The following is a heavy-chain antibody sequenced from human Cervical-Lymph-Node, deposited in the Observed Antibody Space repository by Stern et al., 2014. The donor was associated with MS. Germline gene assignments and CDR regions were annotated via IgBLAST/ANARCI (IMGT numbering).Heavy chain of an antibody. Sequence: QLQLQESGPGLVKPSETLSLTCTVSGGSTSSSNYYWGWIRQPPGKGLEWIASISHSGRSYSIPSLKSRLTISIDTSKNQFSLKLFSVTAADTAVYYCASLNGSGSYPDYWGQGTLVIVSS. V-gene: IGHV4-39*01. CDR1: GGSTSSSNYY. CDR3: ASLNGSGSYPDY. D-gene: IGHD3-10*01. J-gene: IGHJ4*02. CDR2: ISHSGRS.